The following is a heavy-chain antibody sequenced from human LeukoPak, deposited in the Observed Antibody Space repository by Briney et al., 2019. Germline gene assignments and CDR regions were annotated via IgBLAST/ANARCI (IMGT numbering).Heavy chain of an antibody. Sequence: GGSLRLSCAASGFTFSSYGMHWVRQAPGKGLEWVAVICYDGSNKYYADSVKGRFTISRDNSKNTLYLQMNSLRAEDTAVYYCARDSYQLPYSFDYWGQGTLVTVSS. CDR1: GFTFSSYG. D-gene: IGHD1-1*01. J-gene: IGHJ4*02. CDR3: ARDSYQLPYSFDY. CDR2: ICYDGSNK. V-gene: IGHV3-33*01.